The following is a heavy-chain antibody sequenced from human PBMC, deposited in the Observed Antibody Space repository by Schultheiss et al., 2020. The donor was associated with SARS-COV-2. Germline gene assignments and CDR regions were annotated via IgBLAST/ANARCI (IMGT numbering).Heavy chain of an antibody. CDR2: ISYDGSNK. CDR1: GFTFSSYA. V-gene: IGHV3-30*04. Sequence: GESLKISCAASGFTFSSYAMHWVRQAPGRGLEWVAVISYDGSNKYYADSVKGRFTISRDNSKNTLYLQMNSLRAEDTAVYYCAKDSGYEKWFDYWGQGTLITVAS. D-gene: IGHD5-12*01. CDR3: AKDSGYEKWFDY. J-gene: IGHJ4*02.